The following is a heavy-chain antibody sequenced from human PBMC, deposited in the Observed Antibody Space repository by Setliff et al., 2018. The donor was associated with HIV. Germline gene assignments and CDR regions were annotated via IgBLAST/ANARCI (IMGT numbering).Heavy chain of an antibody. V-gene: IGHV1-46*01. D-gene: IGHD1-26*01. CDR1: GYTFTGYY. Sequence: GASVKVSCKASGYTFTGYYMHWVRQAPGQGLEWMGMINPSGGGTSYAQKFQGRVTMTRDTSTSTVYMELSSLRSEDTAVYYCARGGQYSGSYLPRDYYMDVWGKGTTVTVSS. CDR3: ARGGQYSGSYLPRDYYMDV. CDR2: INPSGGGT. J-gene: IGHJ6*03.